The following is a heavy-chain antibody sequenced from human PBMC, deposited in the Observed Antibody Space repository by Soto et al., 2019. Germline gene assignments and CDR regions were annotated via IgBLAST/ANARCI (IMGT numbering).Heavy chain of an antibody. J-gene: IGHJ6*02. D-gene: IGHD3-3*01. Sequence: ASVKVSCKASGYTFTSYVISWVRQAPGQGLEWMGWISAYNGNTNYAQKLQGRVTMTTDTSTSTAYMELRSLRSDDTAVYYCARVATYYDFWSGYYDYYYYGLDVWGQGTTVTVSS. CDR1: GYTFTSYV. CDR2: ISAYNGNT. V-gene: IGHV1-18*01. CDR3: ARVATYYDFWSGYYDYYYYGLDV.